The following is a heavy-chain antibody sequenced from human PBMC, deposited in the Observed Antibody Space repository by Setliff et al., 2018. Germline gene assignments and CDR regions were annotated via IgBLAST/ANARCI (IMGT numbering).Heavy chain of an antibody. D-gene: IGHD3-16*02. CDR2: IILIFGTP. Sequence: VASVKVSCKASGGSLNGYSVSWVRQAPGQGLEFLGRIILIFGTPNYAQKFQDRVTIGADKSTSTAYMEMSSLNFEDTAVYYCATETVTFGGIIVRGYFDVWGQGTMVTVSS. CDR3: ATETVTFGGIIVRGYFDV. CDR1: GGSLNGYS. J-gene: IGHJ3*01. V-gene: IGHV1-69*06.